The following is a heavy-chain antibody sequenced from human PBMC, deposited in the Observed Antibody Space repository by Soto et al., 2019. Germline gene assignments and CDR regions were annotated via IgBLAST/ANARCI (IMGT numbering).Heavy chain of an antibody. Sequence: GESVKLSCKVSGYRFSRYCISWVRQMPGKGLEWMGRIDPSDSYTNYSPSFQGHVTISADKSISTAYLQWSSLKASDTAMYYCARHWAVTPDYWGQGTLVTVSS. V-gene: IGHV5-10-1*01. CDR2: IDPSDSYT. J-gene: IGHJ4*02. CDR3: ARHWAVTPDY. D-gene: IGHD4-4*01. CDR1: GYRFSRYC.